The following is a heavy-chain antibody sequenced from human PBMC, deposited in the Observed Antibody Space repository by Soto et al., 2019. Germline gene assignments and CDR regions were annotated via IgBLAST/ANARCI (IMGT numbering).Heavy chain of an antibody. V-gene: IGHV3-23*01. D-gene: IGHD4-17*01. CDR3: ARVDYGDYGWYFDL. CDR1: GFIFSSYA. Sequence: GGSLRLSCAASGFIFSSYAMSWVRQAPGKGLEWVSAISGSGGSTYYADSVKGRFTISRDNSKNTLYLQMNSLRAEDTAVYYCARVDYGDYGWYFDLWGRGTLVTVSS. J-gene: IGHJ2*01. CDR2: ISGSGGST.